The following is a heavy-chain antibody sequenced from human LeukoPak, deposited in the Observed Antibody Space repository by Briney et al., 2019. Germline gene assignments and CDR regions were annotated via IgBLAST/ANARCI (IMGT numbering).Heavy chain of an antibody. CDR3: ARVGGVAGRAIDY. CDR2: INSDGSSI. Sequence: GGSLRLSCAASGFTFSSYWMHWVRQTPGKGLMWLSRINSDGSSIGYADSVKGRFTISRDNAKNTLYLQMNSLRAEDTAVYYCARVGGVAGRAIDYWGQGTLVTVSS. CDR1: GFTFSSYW. D-gene: IGHD3-3*01. J-gene: IGHJ4*02. V-gene: IGHV3-74*01.